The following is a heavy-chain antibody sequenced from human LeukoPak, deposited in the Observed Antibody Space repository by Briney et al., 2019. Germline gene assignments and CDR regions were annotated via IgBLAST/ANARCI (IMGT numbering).Heavy chain of an antibody. CDR2: INPNSGGT. CDR3: ARGIAVAGTWSFDY. Sequence: GASVKVSCKASGYTLTSYGISWVRQAPGQGLEWMGWINPNSGGTNYAQKFQGRVTMTRDTSISTAYMELSRLRSDDTAVYYCARGIAVAGTWSFDYWGQGTLVTVSS. J-gene: IGHJ4*02. V-gene: IGHV1-2*02. D-gene: IGHD6-19*01. CDR1: GYTLTSYG.